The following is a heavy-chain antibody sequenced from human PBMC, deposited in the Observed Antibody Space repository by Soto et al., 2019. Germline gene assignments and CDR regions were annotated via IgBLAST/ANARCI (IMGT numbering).Heavy chain of an antibody. D-gene: IGHD2-2*01. CDR1: GDSVSSNSAA. V-gene: IGHV6-1*01. CDR3: ARDNDIVVVPAAIGYGMDV. Sequence: SQTLSLTCAISGDSVSSNSAAWNWIRQSPSRGLEWLGRTYYRSKWYNDYAVSVKSRITINPDTSKNQFSLQLNSVTPEDTAVYYCARDNDIVVVPAAIGYGMDVWGQGTRVTVSS. J-gene: IGHJ6*02. CDR2: TYYRSKWYN.